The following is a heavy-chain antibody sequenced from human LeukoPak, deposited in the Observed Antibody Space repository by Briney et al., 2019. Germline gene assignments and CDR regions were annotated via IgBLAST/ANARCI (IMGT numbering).Heavy chain of an antibody. CDR3: AREGLGDSSGYYLGH. CDR1: GFTFSSYG. CDR2: IWYDGSKK. D-gene: IGHD3-22*01. Sequence: GGSLRLSCAASGFTFSSYGMHWVRQAPGKGLEWVAVIWYDGSKKYYAGSVKGRFTISRDNSKNTLYLQMNSLRAEDTAVYYCAREGLGDSSGYYLGHWGQGTLVTVSS. V-gene: IGHV3-33*01. J-gene: IGHJ4*02.